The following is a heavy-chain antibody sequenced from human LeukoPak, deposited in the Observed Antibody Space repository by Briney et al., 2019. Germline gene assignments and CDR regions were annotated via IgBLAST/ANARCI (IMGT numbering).Heavy chain of an antibody. CDR2: ISWNSGSI. V-gene: IGHV3-9*01. D-gene: IGHD6-13*01. CDR1: GSTFDDYA. J-gene: IGHJ4*02. Sequence: GGSLRLSCAASGSTFDDYAMPWVRQAPGKGLEWVSGISWNSGSIGYADSVKGRFTIFRDNAKNSLYLQMNSLRAEDTALYYCEGIAAAGRVYWGQGTLVTVSS. CDR3: EGIAAAGRVY.